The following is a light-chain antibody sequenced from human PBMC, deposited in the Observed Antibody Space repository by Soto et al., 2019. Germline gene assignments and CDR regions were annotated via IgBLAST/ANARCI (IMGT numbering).Light chain of an antibody. Sequence: DIQMTQSPSSLSASVGDRVTITCRASQSISSYLNWYQHKPGKAPKLLIYAASSLQSEVPSRFSGSGSGTDFTLTISSLQPEGFANYYCEQGYSTPSFTCGQGTRL. J-gene: IGKJ5*01. V-gene: IGKV1-39*01. CDR2: AAS. CDR1: QSISSY. CDR3: EQGYSTPSFT.